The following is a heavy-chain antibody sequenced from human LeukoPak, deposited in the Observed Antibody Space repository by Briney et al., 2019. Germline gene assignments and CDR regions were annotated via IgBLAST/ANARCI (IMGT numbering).Heavy chain of an antibody. CDR2: IYHSGSTYNNPTVST. Sequence: NTSETLSLTCTVSGYSISSGSYWGWIRQTPGKGLEWIGNIYHSGSTYNNPTVSTSHNPSLKSRVIISVDTSKNQFSLKLCSVTAADTAVYYCARNRGSTVITDHYYYYYMDVWGKGTTVTVSS. V-gene: IGHV4-38-2*02. CDR1: GYSISSGSY. D-gene: IGHD4-11*01. J-gene: IGHJ6*03. CDR3: ARNRGSTVITDHYYYYYMDV.